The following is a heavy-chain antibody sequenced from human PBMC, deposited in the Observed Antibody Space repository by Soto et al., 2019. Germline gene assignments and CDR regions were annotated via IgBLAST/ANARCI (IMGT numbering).Heavy chain of an antibody. CDR3: ARRYYDILTGYYRFDY. Sequence: PSETLSLTCTVSVGSISSYYWSWIRQPPGKGLEWIGYIYHSGSTNYNPSLKSRVTISVDTSKNQFSLKLSSVTAADTAVYYCARRYYDILTGYYRFDYWGQGTLVTVSS. V-gene: IGHV4-59*08. CDR1: VGSISSYY. J-gene: IGHJ4*02. CDR2: IYHSGST. D-gene: IGHD3-9*01.